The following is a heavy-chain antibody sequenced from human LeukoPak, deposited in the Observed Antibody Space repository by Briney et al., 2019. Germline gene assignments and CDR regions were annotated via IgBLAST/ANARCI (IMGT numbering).Heavy chain of an antibody. CDR2: INPNISDA. CDR1: GYSFTDYY. D-gene: IGHD3-9*01. CDR3: ARVFFDILSGRHIFDY. J-gene: IGHJ4*02. Sequence: ASVKVSCKASGYSFTDYYIHWVRQAPGQGLEWMGWINPNISDANFAQKFQGRVTMTRATSISTAYLDLSSLRSDDTAVYYCARVFFDILSGRHIFDYWGQGTQVTVSS. V-gene: IGHV1-2*02.